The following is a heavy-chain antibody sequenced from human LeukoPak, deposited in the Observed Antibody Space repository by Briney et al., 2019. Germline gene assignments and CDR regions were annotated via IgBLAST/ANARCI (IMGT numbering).Heavy chain of an antibody. V-gene: IGHV4-59*12. CDR3: AKSNGYGLVDI. CDR1: GFTFSSYW. J-gene: IGHJ3*02. D-gene: IGHD3-10*01. Sequence: PGGSLRLSCAASGFTFSSYWMHWVRQPPGKGLEWIGNIFYSGSTYYSPSVKSRVTISLDTSRNQFSLKLNSVTAADTAVYYCAKSNGYGLVDIWGQGTMVTVSS. CDR2: IFYSGST.